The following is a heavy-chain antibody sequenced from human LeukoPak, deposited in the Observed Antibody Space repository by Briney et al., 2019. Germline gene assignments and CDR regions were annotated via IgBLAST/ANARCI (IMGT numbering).Heavy chain of an antibody. CDR3: AREEIAVAGTGAFDI. Sequence: SETLSLTCSVSGESITSFNYWWGWIRQPPGKGLEWIGYIYYSGSTNYNPSLKSRVTISVDTSKNQFSLKLSSVTAADTAVYYCAREEIAVAGTGAFDIWGQGTMVTVSS. CDR2: IYYSGST. CDR1: GESITSFNYW. V-gene: IGHV4-61*01. D-gene: IGHD6-19*01. J-gene: IGHJ3*02.